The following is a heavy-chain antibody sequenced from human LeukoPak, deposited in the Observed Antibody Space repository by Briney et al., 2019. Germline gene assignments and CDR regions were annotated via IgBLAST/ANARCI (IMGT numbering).Heavy chain of an antibody. J-gene: IGHJ4*02. CDR2: ITWDGGSS. CDR3: AKDGYYDTTAYPDY. V-gene: IGHV3-43D*03. D-gene: IGHD3-22*01. CDR1: GFTFDDYA. Sequence: GGSLRLSCAASGFTFDDYAMHWIRQAPGKGLEWVPLITWDGGSSFYADSVKGRFTISRDNNKKSLYLQMNSLRAEDTALYYCAKDGYYDTTAYPDYWGQGTLVTVSS.